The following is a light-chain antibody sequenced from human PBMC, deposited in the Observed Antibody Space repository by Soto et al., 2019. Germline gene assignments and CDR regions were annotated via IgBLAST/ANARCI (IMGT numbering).Light chain of an antibody. CDR2: GAS. CDR3: QQYNKWPLT. Sequence: EIVMTQSPATLSVSPGERATLSCRASQNVSSNLGWNQQKRGQGPRLLIYGASTRTTGIPARFSGSGSGKEFTLTISSLQSEDCAVYYCQQYNKWPLTFGGGTKVEIK. V-gene: IGKV3-15*01. CDR1: QNVSSN. J-gene: IGKJ4*01.